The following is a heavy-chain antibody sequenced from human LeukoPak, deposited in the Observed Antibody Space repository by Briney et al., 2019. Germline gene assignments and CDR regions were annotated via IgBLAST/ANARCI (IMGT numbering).Heavy chain of an antibody. V-gene: IGHV4-34*01. Sequence: SETLSLTCAVYGGSFSGYYWSWISQPPGKGLEWIGEINHSGSTNYNPSLKSRVTISVDTSKNQFSLKLSSVTAADTAVYYCARQLLWFGELHFDYWGQGTLVTVSS. CDR1: GGSFSGYY. CDR2: INHSGST. CDR3: ARQLLWFGELHFDY. D-gene: IGHD3-10*01. J-gene: IGHJ4*02.